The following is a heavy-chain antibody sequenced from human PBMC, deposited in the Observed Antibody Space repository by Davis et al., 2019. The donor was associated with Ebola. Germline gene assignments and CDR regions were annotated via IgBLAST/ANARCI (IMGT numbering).Heavy chain of an antibody. Sequence: ASVKVSCKTSGYTFTDYFVHWVRQAPGKGLEWLGGFDPEDNERIIAQRFQGRLSMTEDSSSNTAYMELTSLRSDDTAVYYCTTARMKVNPVQGLAAWFDPWGQGFLVTVSS. D-gene: IGHD3-10*01. V-gene: IGHV1-24*01. CDR3: TTARMKVNPVQGLAAWFDP. CDR2: FDPEDNER. J-gene: IGHJ5*02. CDR1: GYTFTDYF.